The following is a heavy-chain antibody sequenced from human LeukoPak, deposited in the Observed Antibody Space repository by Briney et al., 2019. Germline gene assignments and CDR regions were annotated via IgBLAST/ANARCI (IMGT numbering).Heavy chain of an antibody. Sequence: PSETLSLTCTVSGGSISSSSYYWGWIRQPPGKGLEWIGSIYYSGSTYYNPSLKSRVTISVDTSKNQFSLKLSSVTAADTAVYYCARHPTGYSSGWYDYWGQGTLVTLSA. CDR1: GGSISSSSYY. D-gene: IGHD6-19*01. J-gene: IGHJ4*02. V-gene: IGHV4-39*01. CDR3: ARHPTGYSSGWYDY. CDR2: IYYSGST.